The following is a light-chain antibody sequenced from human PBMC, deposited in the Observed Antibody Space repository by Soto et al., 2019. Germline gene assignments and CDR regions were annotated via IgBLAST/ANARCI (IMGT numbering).Light chain of an antibody. V-gene: IGKV4-1*01. J-gene: IGKJ1*01. CDR1: QSVLYSSNNKNY. Sequence: DIVMTQSPDSLAVSLGERATINCKSSQSVLYSSNNKNYLTWYQQKPGQPPKLLIYWASTRESGVPDRFSGSGSGTAFTLTISGLQAEDVAVYYCQQYYITPWTFGQGTKVEIK. CDR3: QQYYITPWT. CDR2: WAS.